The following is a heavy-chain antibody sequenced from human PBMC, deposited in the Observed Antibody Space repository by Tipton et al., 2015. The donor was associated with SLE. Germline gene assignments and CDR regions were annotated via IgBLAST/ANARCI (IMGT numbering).Heavy chain of an antibody. CDR1: GGSFSGYY. CDR2: INHSGST. CDR3: ARVEGGVWFDP. Sequence: TLSLTCAVYGGSFSGYYWSWIRQPPGKGLEWIGEINHSGSTNYNPSLKSRVTISVDTSKNQFSLKLSSVTAADTAVYYCARVEGGVWFDPWGQGTLVTVSP. V-gene: IGHV4-34*01. J-gene: IGHJ5*02. D-gene: IGHD1-1*01.